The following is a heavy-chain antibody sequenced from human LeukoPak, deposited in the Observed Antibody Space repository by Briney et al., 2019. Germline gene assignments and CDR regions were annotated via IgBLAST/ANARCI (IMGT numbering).Heavy chain of an antibody. Sequence: PGGSLRLSCAASGFTFSSYAMNWVRQAPGKGLEWVSSISSSSSYIYYADSVKGRFTISRDNAKNSLYLQMNSLRAADTAVYYCARRRGHYYDNLVPDAFDIWGQGTMVTVSS. CDR2: ISSSSSYI. CDR1: GFTFSSYA. J-gene: IGHJ3*02. CDR3: ARRRGHYYDNLVPDAFDI. D-gene: IGHD3-22*01. V-gene: IGHV3-21*01.